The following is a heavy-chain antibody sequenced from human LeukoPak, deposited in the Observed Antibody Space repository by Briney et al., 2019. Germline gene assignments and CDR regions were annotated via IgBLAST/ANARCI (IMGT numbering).Heavy chain of an antibody. CDR2: TSHRGST. Sequence: PSQTLPLTCAVYGGSFTGYYWSWIRQPPGKGLEWIGETSHRGSTNYNPSLKSRVTISVYTSKNQFSLKLTSVTAADTAVYYCARGRRQLVRSWGYWGQGTLVTVSS. V-gene: IGHV4-34*01. CDR1: GGSFTGYY. CDR3: ARGRRQLVRSWGY. J-gene: IGHJ4*02. D-gene: IGHD6-13*01.